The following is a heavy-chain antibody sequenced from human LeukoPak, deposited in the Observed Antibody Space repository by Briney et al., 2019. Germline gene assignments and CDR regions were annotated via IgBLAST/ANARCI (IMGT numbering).Heavy chain of an antibody. CDR1: GFTFTSSA. J-gene: IGHJ6*03. CDR3: ARGPSITMVRGGQWYYYMDV. D-gene: IGHD3-10*01. CDR2: IVVGSGNT. V-gene: IGHV1-58*02. Sequence: SVKVSCKASGFTFTSSAMQWVRQARGQRLEWIGWIVVGSGNTNYAQKFQGRVTMTRDTSTSTVYMELSSLRSEDTAVYYCARGPSITMVRGGQWYYYMDVWGKGTTVTISS.